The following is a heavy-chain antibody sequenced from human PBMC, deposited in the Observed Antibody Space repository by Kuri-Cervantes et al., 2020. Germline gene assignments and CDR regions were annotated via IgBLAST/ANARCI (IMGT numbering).Heavy chain of an antibody. CDR1: GFTFSSYA. V-gene: IGHV3-30*14. D-gene: IGHD6-13*01. CDR3: ARDSSSWHGSFDY. Sequence: GESLKISCAASGFTFSSYAMHWVRQAPGKGLEWVAVISYDGSNKYYADSVKGRFTISRDNSKSTLYLQMNSLRAEDTAVYYCARDSSSWHGSFDYWGQGTLVTVSS. J-gene: IGHJ4*02. CDR2: ISYDGSNK.